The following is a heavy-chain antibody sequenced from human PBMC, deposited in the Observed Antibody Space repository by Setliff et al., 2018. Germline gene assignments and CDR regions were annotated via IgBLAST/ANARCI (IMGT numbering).Heavy chain of an antibody. D-gene: IGHD1-26*01. CDR1: GFTFNRHG. CDR2: INWDGRTT. J-gene: IGHJ4*02. Sequence: AGGSLRLSCAASGFTFNRHGMNWVRQVPGKGLEWVSTINWDGRTTGYRDSVKGRFTISRDNAKNSLYLQMNSLRAEDTAVYYCARDRGSGSYFLRYFDYWGQGTLVTVSS. CDR3: ARDRGSGSYFLRYFDY. V-gene: IGHV3-20*04.